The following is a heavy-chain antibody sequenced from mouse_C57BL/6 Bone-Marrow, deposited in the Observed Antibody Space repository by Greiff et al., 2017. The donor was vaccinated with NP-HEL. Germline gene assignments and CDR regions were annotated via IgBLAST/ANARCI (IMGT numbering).Heavy chain of an antibody. J-gene: IGHJ3*01. V-gene: IGHV1-26*01. Sequence: EVQLQQSGPELVKPGASVKISCKASGYTFTDYYMNWVKQSHGKSLEWIGDINPNNGGTSYNQKFKGKATLTVDKSSSTAYMELRSLTSEDSAVYYCAREGNYEGAYWGQGTLVTVSA. CDR1: GYTFTDYY. D-gene: IGHD2-1*01. CDR2: INPNNGGT. CDR3: AREGNYEGAY.